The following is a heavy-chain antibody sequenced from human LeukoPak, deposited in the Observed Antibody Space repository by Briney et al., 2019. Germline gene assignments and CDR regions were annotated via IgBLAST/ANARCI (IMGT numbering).Heavy chain of an antibody. J-gene: IGHJ6*02. Sequence: HSQTLSLTCAISGDSVSSKSVAWNWIRQSPSRGLEWLEKTYYRSKWYNDFAESVKRRISINPDTSKNQFSLQLNSVTPEDTAVYYCARNYYGIDVWGQGTTVTVSS. CDR3: ARNYYGIDV. CDR2: TYYRSKWYN. D-gene: IGHD3-10*01. V-gene: IGHV6-1*01. CDR1: GDSVSSKSVA.